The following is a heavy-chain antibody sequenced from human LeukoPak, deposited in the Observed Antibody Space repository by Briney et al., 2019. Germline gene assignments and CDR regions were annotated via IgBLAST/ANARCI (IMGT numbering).Heavy chain of an antibody. CDR1: GGTFSSYA. CDR2: NIPIFGTT. V-gene: IGHV1-69*13. CDR3: ARDSDCSVGSCYSEFDY. Sequence: ASVKVSCKASGGTFSSYAISWVRQAPGQGLEWMGGNIPIFGTTNYAQKFQGRVTITADESTSTAYMELSSLRSEDTAVYYCARDSDCSVGSCYSEFDYWGQGTLVTVSS. D-gene: IGHD2-15*01. J-gene: IGHJ4*02.